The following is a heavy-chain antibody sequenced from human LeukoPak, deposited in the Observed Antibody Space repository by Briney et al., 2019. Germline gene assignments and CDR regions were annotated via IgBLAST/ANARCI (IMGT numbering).Heavy chain of an antibody. V-gene: IGHV4-34*01. D-gene: IGHD2-8*01. Sequence: PSETLSLTCAVYGGSFSGYHWSWIRQPPGKGLEWIGEINHSGSTNYNPSLKSRVTISVDTSKNQFSLKLSSVTAAYTAVYYCARQNGVGLFSLPGGQGILVTVSS. CDR2: INHSGST. CDR3: ARQNGVGLFSLP. CDR1: GGSFSGYH. J-gene: IGHJ4*02.